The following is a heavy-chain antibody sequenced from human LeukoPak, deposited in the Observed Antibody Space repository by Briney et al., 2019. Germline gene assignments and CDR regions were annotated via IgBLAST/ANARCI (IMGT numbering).Heavy chain of an antibody. CDR3: ARLHSSGWHFDY. CDR2: ISSSSSYI. D-gene: IGHD6-19*01. V-gene: IGHV3-21*01. CDR1: GFTFSSYS. J-gene: IGHJ4*02. Sequence: GGSLRLSCAASGFTFSSYSMTWVRQAPGKGLEWVSSISSSSSYIYYADSVKGRFTISRDNAKNSLYLQMNSLRAEDTAVYYCARLHSSGWHFDYWGQGTLVTVSS.